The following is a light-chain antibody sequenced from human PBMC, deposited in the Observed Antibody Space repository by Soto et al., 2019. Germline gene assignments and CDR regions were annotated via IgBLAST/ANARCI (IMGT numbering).Light chain of an antibody. V-gene: IGLV1-40*01. CDR2: VNT. CDR3: QSYDRSLSGWV. J-gene: IGLJ3*02. Sequence: QSGLTQPPSVSGAPGQTITISCTGSSSNIGADFGVHWYQQLPGAAPKLVIFVNTNRPSGVPDRFSGSKSGTSASLAITGLQAEDEADYYCQSYDRSLSGWVFGTGTKLTVL. CDR1: SSNIGADFG.